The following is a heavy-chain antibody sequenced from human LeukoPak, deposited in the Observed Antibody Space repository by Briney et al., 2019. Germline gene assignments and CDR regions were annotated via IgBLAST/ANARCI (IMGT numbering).Heavy chain of an antibody. CDR1: GYSFTSYW. J-gene: IGHJ4*02. CDR3: ARLPFGWYSSPAYYFDY. D-gene: IGHD6-13*01. Sequence: GESLKISCKGSGYSFTSYWIGWVRQMPGKGLEWMGIIYPGDSDTRYSPSFQGQVTISADKSISTAYLQWSSLKASDTAMYYCARLPFGWYSSPAYYFDYWGQGTLVTVSS. CDR2: IYPGDSDT. V-gene: IGHV5-51*01.